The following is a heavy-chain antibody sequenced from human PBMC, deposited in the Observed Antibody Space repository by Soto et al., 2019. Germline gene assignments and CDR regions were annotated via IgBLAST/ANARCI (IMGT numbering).Heavy chain of an antibody. CDR2: ISGDNVNT. Sequence: ASVKVSCKASGYTFTSHGINWVRQAPGQGLEWMAWISGDNVNTNYAQKLQGRVTLTTDTSTNTAYMEMTDLRADDTAVYYCARGRKGSWFDVLDIRGQGTMVTVSS. CDR1: GYTFTSHG. CDR3: ARGRKGSWFDVLDI. D-gene: IGHD3-10*01. V-gene: IGHV1-18*04. J-gene: IGHJ3*02.